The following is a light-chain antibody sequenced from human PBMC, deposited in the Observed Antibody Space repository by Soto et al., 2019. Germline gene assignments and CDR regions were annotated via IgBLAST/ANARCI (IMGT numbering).Light chain of an antibody. J-gene: IGLJ1*01. V-gene: IGLV1-40*01. CDR3: QSYDSSLSAYV. Sequence: QSVLTQPPSVSGAPGQRVTISCTGRRSNIGAGFDVHWYQQLPGTAPKLLIYDNSNRPSGVPDRFSGSKSGTSASLAITGLQAEDEADYYCQSYDSSLSAYVFATGTKLTVL. CDR1: RSNIGAGFD. CDR2: DNS.